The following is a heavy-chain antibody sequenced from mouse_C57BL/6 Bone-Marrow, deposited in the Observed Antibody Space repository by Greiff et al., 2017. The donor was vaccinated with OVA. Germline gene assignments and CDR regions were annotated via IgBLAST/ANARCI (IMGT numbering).Heavy chain of an antibody. J-gene: IGHJ2*01. D-gene: IGHD2-4*01. CDR3: AGDEKDYDYGG. V-gene: IGHV12-3*01. CDR1: GFPITSGYY. CDR2: ITHSGET. Sequence: VKLLESGPGLVKPSQSLFLTCSITGFPITSGYYWNWIRQSPGKPLEWMGYITHSGETFYNPSLQSPISITRDTSKNQFFLQLNSLTTEATAKYYCAGDEKDYDYGGWGQGPTLTVSS.